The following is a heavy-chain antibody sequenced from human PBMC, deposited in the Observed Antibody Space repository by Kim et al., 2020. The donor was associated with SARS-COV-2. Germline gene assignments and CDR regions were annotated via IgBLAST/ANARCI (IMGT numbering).Heavy chain of an antibody. D-gene: IGHD3-9*01. V-gene: IGHV4-34*01. Sequence: YNPSLKSRVTISVDTSKNQFSLKLSSVTAADTAVYYCARDDILTGYCIDYWGQGTLVTVSS. CDR3: ARDDILTGYCIDY. J-gene: IGHJ4*02.